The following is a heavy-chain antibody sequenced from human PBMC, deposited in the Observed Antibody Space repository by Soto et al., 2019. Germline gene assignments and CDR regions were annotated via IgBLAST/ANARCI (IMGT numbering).Heavy chain of an antibody. CDR1: GFTVSNDY. CDR3: AVYAPRHWFDS. V-gene: IGHV3-66*01. J-gene: IGHJ5*01. Sequence: EVQLVESGGDLVQPGGSLRLSCAASGFTVSNDYMTWVRQAPGKGLEWVSLIYVGGYTYYADSVKGRFTISRDNSKNTLYLQMNSLRAEDTAVDYCAVYAPRHWFDSWGQGTLVTVSS. CDR2: IYVGGYT. D-gene: IGHD6-6*01.